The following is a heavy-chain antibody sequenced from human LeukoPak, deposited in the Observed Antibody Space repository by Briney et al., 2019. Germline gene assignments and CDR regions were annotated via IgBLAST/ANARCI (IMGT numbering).Heavy chain of an antibody. J-gene: IGHJ5*02. Sequence: SETLSLTCAVSGGSISSGGYSWSWIRQPPGTGLERIGYIYYSGNTNYNPSLKSRVTISIDTSKNQFSLRLRSVTAADTAVYYCARADNWNYVRFDPWGQGTLVTVSS. CDR1: GGSISSGGYS. D-gene: IGHD1-7*01. V-gene: IGHV4-61*08. CDR3: ARADNWNYVRFDP. CDR2: IYYSGNT.